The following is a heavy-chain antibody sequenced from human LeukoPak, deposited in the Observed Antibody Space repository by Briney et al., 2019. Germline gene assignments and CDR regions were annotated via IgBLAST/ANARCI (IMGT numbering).Heavy chain of an antibody. J-gene: IGHJ5*02. CDR2: ISWNSASI. Sequence: GRSLRLSCAASGITFEEHAMHWVRQAPGKGLEWVSGISWNSASIGYTDSVKGRFTISRDNAKHSLYLQMNGLRGEDTAVYYCAKGPGARGHFNWFDPWGQGTLVTVSS. CDR3: AKGPGARGHFNWFDP. D-gene: IGHD2-21*02. CDR1: GITFEEHA. V-gene: IGHV3-9*01.